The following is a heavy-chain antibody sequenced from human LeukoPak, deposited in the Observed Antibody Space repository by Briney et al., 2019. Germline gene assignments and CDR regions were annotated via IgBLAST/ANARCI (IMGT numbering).Heavy chain of an antibody. CDR3: AKDTKANIAVAGPYFDY. CDR1: GFTFDDYA. Sequence: GGSLRPSCAASGFTFDDYAMHWVRQAPGKGLEWVSGISWNSGSIGCADSVKGRFTISRDNAKNSLYLQMNSLRTEDTALYYCAKDTKANIAVAGPYFDYWGQGTLVTVSS. CDR2: ISWNSGSI. V-gene: IGHV3-9*01. D-gene: IGHD6-19*01. J-gene: IGHJ4*02.